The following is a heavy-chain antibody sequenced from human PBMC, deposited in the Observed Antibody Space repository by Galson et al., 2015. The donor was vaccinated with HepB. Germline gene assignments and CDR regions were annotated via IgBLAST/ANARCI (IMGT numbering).Heavy chain of an antibody. V-gene: IGHV1-3*01. CDR1: GYTFTSYA. CDR3: ARVVGSGSYYIDY. J-gene: IGHJ4*02. Sequence: SVKVSCKASGYTFTSYAMHWVRQAPGQRLEWMGWINAGNGNTKYSQKFQGRVTITRDTSASTAYMELSSLRSEDTAVYYCARVVGSGSYYIDYWGQGTLVTVSS. CDR2: INAGNGNT. D-gene: IGHD3-10*01.